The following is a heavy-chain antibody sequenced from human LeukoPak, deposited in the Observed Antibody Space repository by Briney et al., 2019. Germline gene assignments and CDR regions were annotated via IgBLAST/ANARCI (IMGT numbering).Heavy chain of an antibody. D-gene: IGHD2-2*01. J-gene: IGHJ4*02. CDR1: GFTFSSYS. CDR3: ARDLGYCSSTSCPLYYFDY. V-gene: IGHV3-21*01. CDR2: ISSSSSYI. Sequence: PGGSLRLSCAASGFTFSSYSMNWVRQAPGKGLEWVSSISSSSSYIYYADSVKGRFTISRDNAKNSLHLQMNSLRAEDTAVYYCARDLGYCSSTSCPLYYFDYWGQGTLVTVSS.